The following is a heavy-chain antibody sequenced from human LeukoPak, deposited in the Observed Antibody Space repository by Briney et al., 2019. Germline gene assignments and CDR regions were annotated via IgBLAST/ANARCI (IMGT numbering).Heavy chain of an antibody. J-gene: IGHJ5*02. CDR2: INPNSGGT. Sequence: GASVKVSCKASGGTFSSYAISWVRQAPGQGLEWMGWINPNSGGTNYAQKFQGRVTMTRDMSTSTVYMELSSLRSEDTAVYYCARGREVHGGNSIPRDWFDPWGQGTLVTVSS. CDR1: GGTFSSYA. V-gene: IGHV1-2*02. CDR3: ARGREVHGGNSIPRDWFDP. D-gene: IGHD4-23*01.